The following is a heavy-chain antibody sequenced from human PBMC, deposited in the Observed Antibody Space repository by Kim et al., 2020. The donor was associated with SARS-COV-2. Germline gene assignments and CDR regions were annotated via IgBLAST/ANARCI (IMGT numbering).Heavy chain of an antibody. D-gene: IGHD6-19*01. CDR2: IIPIFGTA. J-gene: IGHJ5*02. Sequence: SVKVSCKASGGTFSSYAISWVRQAPGQGLEWMGGIIPIFGTANYAQKFQGRVTITADESTSTAYMELSSLRSEDTAVYYCARDIAVAGRFSPYWFDPWGQGTLVTVSS. CDR3: ARDIAVAGRFSPYWFDP. CDR1: GGTFSSYA. V-gene: IGHV1-69*13.